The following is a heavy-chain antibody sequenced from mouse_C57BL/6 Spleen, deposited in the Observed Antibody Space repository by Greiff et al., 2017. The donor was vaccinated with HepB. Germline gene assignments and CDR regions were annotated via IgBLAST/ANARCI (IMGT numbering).Heavy chain of an antibody. V-gene: IGHV1-22*01. CDR1: GYTFTDYN. D-gene: IGHD1-1*01. CDR3: ATHYYGSSHAMDY. Sequence: DVKLQESGPELVKPGASVKMSCKASGYTFTDYNMHWVKQSHGKSLEWIGYINPNNGGTSYNQKFKGKATLTVNKSSSTAYMELRSLTSEDSAVYYCATHYYGSSHAMDYWGQGTSVTVSS. J-gene: IGHJ4*01. CDR2: INPNNGGT.